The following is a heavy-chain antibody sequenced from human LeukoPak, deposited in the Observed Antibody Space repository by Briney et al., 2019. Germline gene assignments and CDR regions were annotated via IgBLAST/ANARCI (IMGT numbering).Heavy chain of an antibody. Sequence: GGSLRLSCVASGFSFSAYEMNWVRQAPGKGLEWVAYISTSGSSVYYADSLKGRFTVSRDNAKSSLFLQVDSLTVADTAVYYCARVGREVTTGYFDDWGQGTLVAVSS. D-gene: IGHD2-21*02. J-gene: IGHJ4*02. CDR2: ISTSGSSV. V-gene: IGHV3-48*03. CDR1: GFSFSAYE. CDR3: ARVGREVTTGYFDD.